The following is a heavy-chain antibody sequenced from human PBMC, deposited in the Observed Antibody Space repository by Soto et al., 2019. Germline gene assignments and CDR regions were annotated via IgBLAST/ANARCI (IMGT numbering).Heavy chain of an antibody. D-gene: IGHD3-9*01. J-gene: IGHJ4*02. CDR2: IKQDGSEK. CDR1: GFTFSSYW. CDR3: ARENYGILPGLFDY. V-gene: IGHV3-7*01. Sequence: GGSLRLSCAASGFTFSSYWMSWVRQAPGKGLEWVANIKQDGSEKYYVDSVKGRFTISRDNAKNSLYLQMNSLRAEDTAVYYCARENYGILPGLFDYWAQGTLVTVSS.